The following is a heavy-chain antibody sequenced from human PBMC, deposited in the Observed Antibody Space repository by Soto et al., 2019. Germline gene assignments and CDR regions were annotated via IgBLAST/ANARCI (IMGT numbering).Heavy chain of an antibody. V-gene: IGHV4-34*01. Sequence: QVQLQQWGAGPLRPLETLSLTCGVSGGSFSGYYWAWIRQSPGKGLEWIGAINDRGSLNYNPSLKSRVSISVDTSKNHYSLNLRSVTAADTAVYYCARESHDILTGPPWVWYFDLWGRGTLVTVSS. J-gene: IGHJ2*01. CDR1: GGSFSGYY. CDR2: INDRGSL. D-gene: IGHD3-9*01. CDR3: ARESHDILTGPPWVWYFDL.